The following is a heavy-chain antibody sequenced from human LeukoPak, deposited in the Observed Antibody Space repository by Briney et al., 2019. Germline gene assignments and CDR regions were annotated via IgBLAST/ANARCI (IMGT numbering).Heavy chain of an antibody. V-gene: IGHV3-30*18. CDR2: ISNDESNR. Sequence: GGSLRLSCAASGFTFSSSAMHWVRQAPGKGLEWVTVISNDESNRYYADSVKGRFTISRDNSKNMLYLQMNSLRIEDTAVYYCAKVGSGNDYYWGQGTLVTVSS. CDR1: GFTFSSSA. J-gene: IGHJ4*02. CDR3: AKVGSGNDYY. D-gene: IGHD5-12*01.